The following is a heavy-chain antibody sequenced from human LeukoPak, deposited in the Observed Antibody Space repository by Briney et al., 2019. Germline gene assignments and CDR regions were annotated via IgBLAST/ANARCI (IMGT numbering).Heavy chain of an antibody. CDR3: ARDNGGSLDN. CDR1: GFTFSSYW. CDR2: IKEDASEK. Sequence: GGSLRLSCAASGFTFSSYWMAWVRQAPGKGLEWVANIKEDASEKYYADSVKGRFAISRDNAKNSLYLQMDSLRAEDTAVYHCARDNGGSLDNWGQGTLVTVSS. V-gene: IGHV3-7*04. D-gene: IGHD4-23*01. J-gene: IGHJ4*02.